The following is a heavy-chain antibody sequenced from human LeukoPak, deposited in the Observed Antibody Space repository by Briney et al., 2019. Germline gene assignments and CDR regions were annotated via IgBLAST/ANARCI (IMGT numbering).Heavy chain of an antibody. CDR2: IYPGDSDT. J-gene: IGHJ4*02. D-gene: IGHD2-2*01. CDR1: GSSFTSYW. CDR3: ARPESAGVPAAINY. Sequence: GASLQISCKGSGSSFTSYWIGWVRQLPEKGLEWMGIIYPGDSDTRYSPSFQGQVTISADKSISTAYLQWSSLKASDTAMYYCARPESAGVPAAINYWGQGTLVTVSS. V-gene: IGHV5-51*01.